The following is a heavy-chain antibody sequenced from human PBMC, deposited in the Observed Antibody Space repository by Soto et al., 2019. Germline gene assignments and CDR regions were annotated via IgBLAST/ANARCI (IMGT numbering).Heavy chain of an antibody. V-gene: IGHV3-11*01. D-gene: IGHD3-10*01. CDR2: ISSSGSTI. Sequence: GGSLRLSCAASGFTFSDYYMSWIRQAPGKGLEWVSYISSSGSTIYYAGSVKGRFTISRDNAKNSLYLQMNSLRAEDTAVYYCAREEPSLGSGSYLPHFDYWGQGTLVTVSS. CDR1: GFTFSDYY. J-gene: IGHJ4*02. CDR3: AREEPSLGSGSYLPHFDY.